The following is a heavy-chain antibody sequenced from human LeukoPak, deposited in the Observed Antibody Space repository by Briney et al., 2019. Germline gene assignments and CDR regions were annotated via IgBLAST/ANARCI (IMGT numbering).Heavy chain of an antibody. V-gene: IGHV1-18*01. J-gene: IGHJ4*02. Sequence: ASVKVSCKASGCTFTSYGISWVRQAPGQGLEWMGWISAYNGNTNYAQKLQGRVTMTTDTSTSTAYMELRSLRSDDTAVYYCARGLWSGYSLYYFDYWGQGTLVTVSS. CDR1: GCTFTSYG. CDR3: ARGLWSGYSLYYFDY. CDR2: ISAYNGNT. D-gene: IGHD3-3*01.